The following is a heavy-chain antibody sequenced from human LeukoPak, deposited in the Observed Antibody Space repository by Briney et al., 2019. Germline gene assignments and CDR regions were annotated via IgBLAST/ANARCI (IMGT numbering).Heavy chain of an antibody. Sequence: PSETLSLTCTVSGGSISSYYWSWIRQPAGKGLEWIGRIYTSGSTNYNPSLKSRVTMSVDTSKNQFSLKLSSVTAADTAVYYCARRLTDVVGATSYYYHYMDVWGKGTTVTVSS. CDR3: ARRLTDVVGATSYYYHYMDV. J-gene: IGHJ6*03. D-gene: IGHD1-26*01. CDR1: GGSISSYY. V-gene: IGHV4-4*07. CDR2: IYTSGST.